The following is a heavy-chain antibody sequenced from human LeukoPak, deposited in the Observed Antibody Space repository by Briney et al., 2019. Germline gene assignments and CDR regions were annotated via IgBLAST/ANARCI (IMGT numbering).Heavy chain of an antibody. Sequence: GGSLRLSCAASGFTFNHAWMSWVRQAPGKGLEWVGRINSKTDGGTTDYAAPVKGRFTISRDDSKNTLYLQMNSLKTEDTAVYYCTTVFYEVTTVDYWGQGTLVTVSS. V-gene: IGHV3-15*01. CDR3: TTVFYEVTTVDY. CDR1: GFTFNHAW. J-gene: IGHJ4*02. D-gene: IGHD4-17*01. CDR2: INSKTDGGTT.